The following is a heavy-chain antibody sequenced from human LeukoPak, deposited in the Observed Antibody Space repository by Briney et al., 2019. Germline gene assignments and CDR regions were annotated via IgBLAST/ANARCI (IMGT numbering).Heavy chain of an antibody. CDR1: GFSFSNDA. CDR2: ISYDGSNK. V-gene: IGHV3-30-3*01. Sequence: PGGSLRLSCAASGFSFSNDAMSWVRQAPGKGLEWVAVISYDGSNKYYADSVKGRFTISRDNSKNTLYLQMNSLRAEDTAVYYCARERYWGQGTLVTVSS. CDR3: ARERY. J-gene: IGHJ4*02.